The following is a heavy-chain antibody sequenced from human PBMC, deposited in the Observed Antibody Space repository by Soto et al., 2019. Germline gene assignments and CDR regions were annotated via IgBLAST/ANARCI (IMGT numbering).Heavy chain of an antibody. V-gene: IGHV6-1*01. CDR1: GDSVSSNSAA. D-gene: IGHD6-13*01. CDR3: ARGQQLEHYYYYYGMDV. Sequence: SQTLSLTCAISGDSVSSNSAAWNWIRQSPSRGLEWLGRTYYRSKWYNDYAVSVKSRITINPDTSKNQFSLQLNSVTPEDTAVYYCARGQQLEHYYYYYGMDVWGQGXTVTV. CDR2: TYYRSKWYN. J-gene: IGHJ6*02.